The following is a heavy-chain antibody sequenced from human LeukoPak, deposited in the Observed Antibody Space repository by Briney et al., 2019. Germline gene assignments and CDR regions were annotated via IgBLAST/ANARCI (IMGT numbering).Heavy chain of an antibody. Sequence: PSETLSLTCTVSGGSISTGGYYWSWIRQHPGKGLEWIGNIYYSGSTYYNPSLKSRVTISVDTSKNQFSLKLSSVTAADTAVYYCARVRLVFGVVITYLDWFDPWGQGTLVTVSS. J-gene: IGHJ5*02. V-gene: IGHV4-31*03. CDR1: GGSISTGGYY. D-gene: IGHD3-3*01. CDR3: ARVRLVFGVVITYLDWFDP. CDR2: IYYSGST.